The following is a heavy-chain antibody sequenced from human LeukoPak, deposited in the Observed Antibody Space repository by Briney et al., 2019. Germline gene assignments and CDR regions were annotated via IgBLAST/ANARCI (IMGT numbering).Heavy chain of an antibody. V-gene: IGHV3-48*03. J-gene: IGHJ4*02. CDR1: GFTFSSYE. D-gene: IGHD3-9*01. CDR2: ISSSGSTI. CDR3: ARGNTIFHVERVY. Sequence: GGSLRLSCAASGFTFSSYEMYWVRQAPGKGLEWVSYISSSGSTIYYADSVKGRFTISRDNAKNSLYLQMNSLRAEDTAVYYCARGNTIFHVERVYWGQGTLVTVSS.